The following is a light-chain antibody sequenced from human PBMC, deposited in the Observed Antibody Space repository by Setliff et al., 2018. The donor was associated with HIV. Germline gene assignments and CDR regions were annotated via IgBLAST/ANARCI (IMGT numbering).Light chain of an antibody. CDR1: SADVGRYDY. CDR3: CSYGGTYSFVL. V-gene: IGLV2-11*01. CDR2: DVT. J-gene: IGLJ2*01. Sequence: QSALIQPRSVSGSPGQSVTISCTGTSADVGRYDYVSWYQQHPGKAPKLIIYDVTKRPSGVPDRFSGSRSGNTASLTISGLRAADEADYFCCSYGGTYSFVLFGGGTKVTVL.